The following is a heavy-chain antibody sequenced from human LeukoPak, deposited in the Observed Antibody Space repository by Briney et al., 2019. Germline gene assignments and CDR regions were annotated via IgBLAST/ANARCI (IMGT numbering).Heavy chain of an antibody. CDR1: GGSISSYY. V-gene: IGHV4-4*07. D-gene: IGHD2-2*01. CDR3: ARERESPPCRSSTCANYYYYVMDV. J-gene: IGHJ6*02. CDR2: IYSSGST. Sequence: PSETLSLTCTVSGGSISSYYWSWIRQPAGKGLEWIGRIYSSGSTNYNPSLESRVTMSLDTSRKQFSLKLSSVTAADTAVYYCARERESPPCRSSTCANYYYYVMDVWGQGTTVTVSS.